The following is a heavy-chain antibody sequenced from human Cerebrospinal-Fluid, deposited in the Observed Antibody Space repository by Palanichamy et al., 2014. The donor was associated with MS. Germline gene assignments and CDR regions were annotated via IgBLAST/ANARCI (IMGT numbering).Heavy chain of an antibody. CDR3: ARGGACSADSCSILGFDS. J-gene: IGHJ4*02. CDR1: GGSFNDYY. Sequence: QVRLQQWGAGLLKPSETLSLTCAVYGGSFNDYYWSWVRQPPGRGLEWIGEINHSGSTNYNPSLESRVTISVDTSKNQFSLKLSSATVADTAVYYCARGGACSADSCSILGFDSWGQGTLVTVSS. D-gene: IGHD2-15*01. V-gene: IGHV4-34*02. CDR2: INHSGST.